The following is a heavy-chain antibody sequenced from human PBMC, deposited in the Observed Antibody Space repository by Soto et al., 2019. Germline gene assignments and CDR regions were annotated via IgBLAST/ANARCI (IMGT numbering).Heavy chain of an antibody. CDR1: GFTFSTYS. CDR2: ISFDGKVK. J-gene: IGHJ2*01. CDR3: ATEFSGDNWFFDL. V-gene: IGHV3-30*03. Sequence: QVHLAESGGGVVQPGRSLRLSCIASGFTFSTYSIHWVRQAPGRGLEWLAVISFDGKVKYYADSVKGRFTVSRDNFKDTVFLEMNSLRTEDTSVYHCATEFSGDNWFFDLWGRGTLVTVSS. D-gene: IGHD3-10*01.